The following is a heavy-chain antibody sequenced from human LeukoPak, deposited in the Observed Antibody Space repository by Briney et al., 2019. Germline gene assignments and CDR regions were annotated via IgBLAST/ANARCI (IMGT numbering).Heavy chain of an antibody. Sequence: PSETLSLTCTVSGDSISGYYWSWIRQPPYKGLEYIGYIYYSGSTNYNPSLESRVTISVDTSKNQFSLKLKSVTAADTAVYYCARAGRITMVRGVTLDGYWGQGTLVTVSS. CDR2: IYYSGST. J-gene: IGHJ4*02. V-gene: IGHV4-59*08. D-gene: IGHD3-10*01. CDR3: ARAGRITMVRGVTLDGY. CDR1: GDSISGYY.